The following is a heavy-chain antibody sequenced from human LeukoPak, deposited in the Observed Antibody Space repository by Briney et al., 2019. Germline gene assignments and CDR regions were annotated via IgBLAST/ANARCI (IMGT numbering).Heavy chain of an antibody. D-gene: IGHD6-19*01. CDR2: IWYDGSNK. V-gene: IGHV3-33*01. CDR3: SIELGSGWSLRGLDY. Sequence: GGSLRLSCAASGFTFSSYGMHWVRQAPGKGLEGVAVIWYDGSNKYYADSVKGRFTISRDNSKNTLYLQMNSLRAADTAVYYCSIELGSGWSLRGLDYWGQGTLVTVSS. J-gene: IGHJ4*02. CDR1: GFTFSSYG.